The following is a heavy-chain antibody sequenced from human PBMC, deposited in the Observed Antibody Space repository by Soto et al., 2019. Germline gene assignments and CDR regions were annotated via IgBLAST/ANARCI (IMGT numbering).Heavy chain of an antibody. CDR2: INSNKGAT. V-gene: IGHV1-2*02. CDR1: GYSFTAYY. D-gene: IGHD5-12*01. CDR3: ARDRGKNSGYA. Sequence: GASLNVSFKASGYSFTAYYIHWFLHSPGQWLEWMGWINSNKGATKYAPNFHCSVTITRDTSVNTAYMEVRWLTSDDTAVYYCARDRGKNSGYAWGKGNMVTVSS. J-gene: IGHJ5*02.